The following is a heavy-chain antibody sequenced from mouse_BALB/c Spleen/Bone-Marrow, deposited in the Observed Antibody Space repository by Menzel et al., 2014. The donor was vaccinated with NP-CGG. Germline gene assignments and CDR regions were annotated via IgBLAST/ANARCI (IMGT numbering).Heavy chain of an antibody. J-gene: IGHJ4*01. CDR2: IRNKAYGDTT. Sequence: EVKLVESGGGLVQPGGSLRLSCATSGFTFSDYYISWVRQPPGKALEWLGFIRNKAYGDTTEYSTSVKGRFTISRDNSQSILYLQMNTLRAEGSGTYYCAADMYYDSDGAGTMDYWGQGTSVTVSS. CDR1: GFTFSDYY. D-gene: IGHD2-4*01. CDR3: AADMYYDSDGAGTMDY. V-gene: IGHV7-3*02.